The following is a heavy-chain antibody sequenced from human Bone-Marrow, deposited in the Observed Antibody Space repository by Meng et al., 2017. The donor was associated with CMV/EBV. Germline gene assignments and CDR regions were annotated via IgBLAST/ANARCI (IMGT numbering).Heavy chain of an antibody. Sequence: ASVKVSCKASGYTFTAYYMYWVRQAPGQGLEWMGWVNPTSGGTNYAQRFQGRVTMTRDTSISTAYMELSRLTSDDTAVYYCARERGSQDYYYYYGMDVWGQGTTVTVSS. V-gene: IGHV1-2*02. CDR1: GYTFTAYY. CDR2: VNPTSGGT. CDR3: ARERGSQDYYYYYGMDV. J-gene: IGHJ6*02. D-gene: IGHD3-16*01.